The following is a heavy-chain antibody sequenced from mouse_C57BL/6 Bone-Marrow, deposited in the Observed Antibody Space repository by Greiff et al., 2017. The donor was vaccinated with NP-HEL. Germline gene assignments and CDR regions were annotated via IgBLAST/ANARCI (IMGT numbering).Heavy chain of an antibody. Sequence: VKLMESGPGLVAPSQSLSITCTVSGFSLTSYGVDWVRQSPGKGLEWLGVIWGVGSTNYNSALKSRLSISKDNSKSQVFLKMNSLQTDDTAMYYCASGHSLAYWGQGTLVTVSA. CDR3: ASGHSLAY. J-gene: IGHJ3*01. CDR1: GFSLTSYG. CDR2: IWGVGST. D-gene: IGHD6-1*01. V-gene: IGHV2-6*01.